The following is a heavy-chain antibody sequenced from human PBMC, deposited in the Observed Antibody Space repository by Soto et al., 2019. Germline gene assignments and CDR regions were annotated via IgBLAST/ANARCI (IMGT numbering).Heavy chain of an antibody. J-gene: IGHJ4*02. CDR1: GFTFSSYSMN. V-gene: IGHV4-39*01. D-gene: IGHD2-8*02. CDR2: IDYSGTT. CDR3: TRHMCTRGPCYFDY. Sequence: LRLSCAASGFTFSSYSMNWVRQAPGKGLEWIGSIDYSGTTYYKSSLKSRVTISIDTSNNQFSLKVYSMTAADTAVYYCTRHMCTRGPCYFDYWGQGTLVTVSS.